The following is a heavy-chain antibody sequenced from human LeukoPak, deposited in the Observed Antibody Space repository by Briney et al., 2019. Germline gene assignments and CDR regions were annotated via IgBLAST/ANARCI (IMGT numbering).Heavy chain of an antibody. D-gene: IGHD2-2*01. CDR1: GASISSGDYY. CDR3: SSTNCSRSSCFGANWFDP. V-gene: IGHV4-30-4*08. Sequence: SQTLSLTCIVSGASISSGDYYWSWIRQPPGKGLDWIGSSYYSGSTFHYNPSLKSRVAISIDTSKNQFSLSLSSVTAADTAVYYCSSTNCSRSSCFGANWFDPWGQGNLVTVSS. CDR2: SYYSGST. J-gene: IGHJ5*02.